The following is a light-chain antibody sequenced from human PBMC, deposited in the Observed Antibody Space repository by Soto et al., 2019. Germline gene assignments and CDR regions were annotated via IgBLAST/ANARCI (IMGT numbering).Light chain of an antibody. Sequence: EIVLTQSPATLSLSPGERVTLSCRASQSVSSHLAWYQQKAGQAPRLLIYAASNRATGVPARFSGSGSGTDFSLTISSLEPEDFAVYYCQQRAHWPSITFGQGTRLEI. CDR2: AAS. V-gene: IGKV3-11*01. CDR1: QSVSSH. CDR3: QQRAHWPSIT. J-gene: IGKJ5*01.